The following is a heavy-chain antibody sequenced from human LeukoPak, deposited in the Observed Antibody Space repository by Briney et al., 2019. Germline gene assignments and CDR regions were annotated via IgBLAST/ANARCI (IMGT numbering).Heavy chain of an antibody. CDR3: ARQAAYGENGIAY. CDR1: GFVFSNYW. D-gene: IGHD4-17*01. Sequence: PGGSLRLSCAASGFVFSNYWMHWVRQAPGKGPVWVSRINPGGRSTNYADSVKGRFTISRDNAKTTVYLQMNSLRAEDTAIYYCARQAAYGENGIAYWGQGTLVTVSS. CDR2: INPGGRST. J-gene: IGHJ4*02. V-gene: IGHV3-74*01.